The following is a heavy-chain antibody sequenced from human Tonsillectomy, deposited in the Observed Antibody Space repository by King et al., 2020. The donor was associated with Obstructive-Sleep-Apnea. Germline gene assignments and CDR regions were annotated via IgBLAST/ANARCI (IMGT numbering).Heavy chain of an antibody. J-gene: IGHJ4*02. V-gene: IGHV3-66*01. CDR3: ASPTKYNYDPISLGY. CDR1: GFTVSHNY. D-gene: IGHD1-1*01. Sequence: VQLVESGGGLVQPGGSLRLSCAASGFTVSHNYMSWVRQAPGKGLEWVSVIYFGGTTYYADSVKGRFTISRDNSKNTLYLQMNSLRAEDTAVYYCASPTKYNYDPISLGYWGQGTLVTVSS. CDR2: IYFGGTT.